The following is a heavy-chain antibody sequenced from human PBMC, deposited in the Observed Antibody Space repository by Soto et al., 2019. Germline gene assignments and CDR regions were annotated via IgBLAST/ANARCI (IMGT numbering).Heavy chain of an antibody. CDR1: GFTFSSYG. D-gene: IGHD4-17*01. Sequence: VQLVESGGGVVHPGASLRLSCAASGFTFSSYGLHWVRQAPGKGLEWLAFISYDGHKTYYADSVKGRFAISRDNSQNTQFLYMSGLRVDDTAVYYCARDYISAVTFFLDYWGQGALVTVSS. CDR3: ARDYISAVTFFLDY. V-gene: IGHV3-30*03. CDR2: ISYDGHKT. J-gene: IGHJ4*02.